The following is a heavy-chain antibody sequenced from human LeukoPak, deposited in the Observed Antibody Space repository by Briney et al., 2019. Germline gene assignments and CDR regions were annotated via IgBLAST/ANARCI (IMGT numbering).Heavy chain of an antibody. J-gene: IGHJ4*02. Sequence: GGSLRLSCAASGFTFSSYSMNWVRQAPGKGLEWVSLISGDGGSTYYADSVKGRFTISRDNSKNSLYLQMNSLRTEDTALYYCAKDMRAAGRTAFDYWGQGTLVTVSS. CDR1: GFTFSSYS. CDR3: AKDMRAAGRTAFDY. CDR2: ISGDGGST. V-gene: IGHV3-43*02. D-gene: IGHD6-13*01.